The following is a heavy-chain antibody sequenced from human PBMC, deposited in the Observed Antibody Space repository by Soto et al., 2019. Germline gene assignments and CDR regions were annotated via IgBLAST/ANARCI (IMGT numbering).Heavy chain of an antibody. CDR1: GGSISTSGYF. Sequence: SETLSLTCTVSGGSISTSGYFWGWIRQPPGKGLEWIGTIYYSGSTYYKPPLKNRVTISVDTSKNQFSLKLSSVTAADTAVYYCAKVRVPNDSSGYYSILTDSWGQGTVVTVSS. CDR3: AKVRVPNDSSGYYSILTDS. D-gene: IGHD3-22*01. J-gene: IGHJ4*02. V-gene: IGHV4-39*01. CDR2: IYYSGST.